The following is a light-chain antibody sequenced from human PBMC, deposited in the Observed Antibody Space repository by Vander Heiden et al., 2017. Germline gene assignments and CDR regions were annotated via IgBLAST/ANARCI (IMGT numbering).Light chain of an antibody. J-gene: IGKJ2*01. CDR3: QQSYSTPMYT. Sequence: DIQMTQSPSSLSASVGDRVTITCRASQSISSYLTWYQQKPGKAPKLLIYAASSLESGVPSRFSGSGSGTDFTLTISSLQPEDYATYYCQQSYSTPMYTFGQGTRLEIK. CDR1: QSISSY. CDR2: AAS. V-gene: IGKV1-39*01.